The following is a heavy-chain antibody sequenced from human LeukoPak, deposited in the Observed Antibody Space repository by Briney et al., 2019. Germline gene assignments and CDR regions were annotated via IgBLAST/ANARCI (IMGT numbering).Heavy chain of an antibody. Sequence: SETLSLTCTVSGGSITNYYWTWIRQPPGKGLEWIGYIYAGANAEYSPFLRSRVTISVDTSTNQFSLNLKSATAADTAVYYCARGGLYANIRYDYWGQGALVAVSS. CDR3: ARGGLYANIRYDY. D-gene: IGHD3/OR15-3a*01. CDR1: GGSITNYY. CDR2: IYAGANA. J-gene: IGHJ4*02. V-gene: IGHV4-59*01.